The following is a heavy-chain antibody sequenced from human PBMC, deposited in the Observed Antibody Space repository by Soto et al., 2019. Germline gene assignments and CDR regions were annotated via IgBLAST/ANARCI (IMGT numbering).Heavy chain of an antibody. V-gene: IGHV4-4*02. J-gene: IGHJ4*02. Sequence: SETLSLTCAVPGVSISSGNWWSWFRQTPQRGLEYIGEIFHDGTANYYPSFERRVAISVDTSKNQFSLKLTSVTAADTAIYFCARLVYDTRLNYMYFDFWGQGALVTVSS. CDR2: IFHDGTA. CDR3: ARLVYDTRLNYMYFDF. D-gene: IGHD2-8*01. CDR1: GVSISSGNW.